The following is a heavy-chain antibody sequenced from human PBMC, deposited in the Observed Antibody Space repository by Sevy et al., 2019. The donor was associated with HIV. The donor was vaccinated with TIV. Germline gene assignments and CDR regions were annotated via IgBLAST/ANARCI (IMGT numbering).Heavy chain of an antibody. D-gene: IGHD1-26*01. Sequence: GGSLRLSCAASGLPFSNAWMSWVRQVPGKGLQWVGRIERRAEGATTEYPAVVRGRFTNSRDDSEHMVFLQMNSLKTEDTAVYYSVAGRGGCPSGDCWGQGTLVTVSS. J-gene: IGHJ4*02. CDR1: GLPFSNAW. V-gene: IGHV3-15*04. CDR2: IERRAEGATT. CDR3: VAGRGGCPSGDC.